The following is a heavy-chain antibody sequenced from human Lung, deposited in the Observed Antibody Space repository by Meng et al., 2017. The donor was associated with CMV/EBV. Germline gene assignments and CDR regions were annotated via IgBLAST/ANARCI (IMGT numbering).Heavy chain of an antibody. CDR1: TFNNYG. D-gene: IGHD3-10*02. J-gene: IGHJ4*02. CDR3: ARVVVHYYARGDNADYSDY. Sequence: TFNNYGLIWVRQAPGKGLEGVGGISAYSGNTNYAQKIQDRVTMTTHTSSNTAYMELRSLRSDDTAIYYCARVVVHYYARGDNADYSDYWGQGTLVTVSS. CDR2: ISAYSGNT. V-gene: IGHV1-18*04.